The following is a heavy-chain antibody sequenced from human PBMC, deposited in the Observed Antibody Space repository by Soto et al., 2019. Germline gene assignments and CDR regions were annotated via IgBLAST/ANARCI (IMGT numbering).Heavy chain of an antibody. CDR1: GYIFTGYY. Sequence: ASVKVSCKASGYIFTGYYMHWVRQAPGQGLEWMGIINPSGGSTSYAQKFQGRVTMTRDTSTSTVYMELSSLRSEDTAVYYCARGHGNYGGNSGAFDIWGQGTMVTVSS. J-gene: IGHJ3*02. CDR3: ARGHGNYGGNSGAFDI. V-gene: IGHV1-46*01. D-gene: IGHD4-17*01. CDR2: INPSGGST.